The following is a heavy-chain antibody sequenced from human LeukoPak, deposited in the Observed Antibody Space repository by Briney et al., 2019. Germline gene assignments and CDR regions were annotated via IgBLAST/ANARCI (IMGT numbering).Heavy chain of an antibody. CDR2: IIPMFGTT. Sequence: ASVKVSCKASGGTLSNYAISWVRQAPGQGLEWMGRIIPMFGTTNYAQKFQGRVTITTDESTSTAYMEVSSLRIEETAVYYCASVTVTTWAPDGHMDVWGKGTTVTVSS. D-gene: IGHD4-11*01. CDR1: GGTLSNYA. CDR3: ASVTVTTWAPDGHMDV. V-gene: IGHV1-69*05. J-gene: IGHJ6*03.